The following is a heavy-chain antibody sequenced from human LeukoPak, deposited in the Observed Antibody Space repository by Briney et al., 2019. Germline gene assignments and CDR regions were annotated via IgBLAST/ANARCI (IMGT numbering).Heavy chain of an antibody. CDR3: ASGNGYYYRYFDY. Sequence: PSQTLSLTCTVSDDSISSVGYYWIWIRQYPGKGLEWIGYIHYSGNTYYNPSLKSRVTISVDTSKNYFSLRLSSVTAADTAVYYCASGNGYYYRYFDYWGQGTLVTVSS. CDR1: DDSISSVGYY. J-gene: IGHJ4*02. V-gene: IGHV4-31*03. D-gene: IGHD3-22*01. CDR2: IHYSGNT.